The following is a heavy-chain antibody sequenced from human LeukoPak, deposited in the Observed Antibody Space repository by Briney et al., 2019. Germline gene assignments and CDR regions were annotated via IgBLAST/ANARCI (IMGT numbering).Heavy chain of an antibody. D-gene: IGHD3-22*01. CDR2: ISGSGGST. J-gene: IGHJ4*02. CDR1: GFTFSSYA. V-gene: IGHV3-23*01. CDR3: ARVVDYYDSSGYPDY. Sequence: GGSLRLSCAASGFTFSSYAMTWVRQAPGKGLEWVSAISGSGGSTYYADSVKGRFTISRDNSKNTLYLQMNSLRAEDTAVYYCARVVDYYDSSGYPDYWGQGTLVTVSS.